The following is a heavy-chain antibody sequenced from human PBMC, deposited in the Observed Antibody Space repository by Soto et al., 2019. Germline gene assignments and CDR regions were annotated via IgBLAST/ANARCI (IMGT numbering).Heavy chain of an antibody. D-gene: IGHD1-26*01. CDR1: GGSFSGYY. CDR3: AKGDDYRYYYYMDV. J-gene: IGHJ6*03. Sequence: SETLSLTCAVYGGSFSGYYWSWIRQPPGKGLEWIGEINHSGSTNYNPSLKSRVTISVDTSKNQFSLKLSSVTAADTAVYYCAKGDDYRYYYYMDVWGKGTTVTVSS. CDR2: INHSGST. V-gene: IGHV4-34*01.